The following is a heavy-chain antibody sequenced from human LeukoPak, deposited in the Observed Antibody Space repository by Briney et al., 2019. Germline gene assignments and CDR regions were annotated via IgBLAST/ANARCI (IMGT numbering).Heavy chain of an antibody. J-gene: IGHJ6*02. Sequence: ASVKVSCKASGYTFTGYYMHWVRQAPGQGLEWMGWINPNSGGTNCAQKFQGRVTMTRDTSISTAYMELSRLRSDDTAVYYCARVRLYYDILTGYSKYYYGMDVWGQGTTVTVSS. V-gene: IGHV1-2*02. D-gene: IGHD3-9*01. CDR1: GYTFTGYY. CDR3: ARVRLYYDILTGYSKYYYGMDV. CDR2: INPNSGGT.